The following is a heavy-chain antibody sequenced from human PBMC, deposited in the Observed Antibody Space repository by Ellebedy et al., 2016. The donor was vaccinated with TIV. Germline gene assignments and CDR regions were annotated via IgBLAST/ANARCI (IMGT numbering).Heavy chain of an antibody. V-gene: IGHV3-23*01. J-gene: IGHJ4*02. CDR3: AKDLITGTARRGTVPDS. CDR1: GFTFSSHA. CDR2: ISGSGDTT. D-gene: IGHD1-7*01. Sequence: GESLKISXAASGFTFSSHAMSWVRQAPGKGLEWVSVISGSGDTTYYADSVKGRFTISRDNSKNTLYLQMNSLRAEDTAVYYCAKDLITGTARRGTVPDSWGQGTLVTVSS.